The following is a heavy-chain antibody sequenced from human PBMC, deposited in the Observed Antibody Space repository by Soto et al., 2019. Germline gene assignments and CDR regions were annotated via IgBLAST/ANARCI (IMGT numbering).Heavy chain of an antibody. CDR1: GFTFSNAW. D-gene: IGHD6-13*01. CDR3: TRDASRDSSARGWFDP. CDR2: IKSKTDGGTT. J-gene: IGHJ5*02. Sequence: PGGSLRLSCAASGFTFSNAWMSWVRQAPGKGLEWVGRIKSKTDGGTTDYAAPVKGRFTISRDDSKNTLYLQMNSLKTEDTAVYYCTRDASRDSSARGWFDPWGPGTLVTVSS. V-gene: IGHV3-15*01.